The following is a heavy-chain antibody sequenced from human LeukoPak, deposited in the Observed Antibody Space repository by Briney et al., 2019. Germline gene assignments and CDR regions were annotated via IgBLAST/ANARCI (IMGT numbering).Heavy chain of an antibody. CDR2: INHSGST. Sequence: SETLSLTCAVYGGSFSGYYWSWIRQPPGKGLEWIGEINHSGSTNYNPSLKSRVTISVDTSKNQFSLKLSSVTAADPAVYYCARPLVRGLRGDAFDIWGQGTMVTVSS. CDR1: GGSFSGYY. D-gene: IGHD3-10*01. CDR3: ARPLVRGLRGDAFDI. J-gene: IGHJ3*02. V-gene: IGHV4-34*01.